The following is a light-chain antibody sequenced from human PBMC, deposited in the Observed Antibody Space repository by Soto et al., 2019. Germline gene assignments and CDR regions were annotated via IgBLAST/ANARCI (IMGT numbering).Light chain of an antibody. J-gene: IGKJ4*01. Sequence: IQMIQSPSTLSASVGDTVTITCRASQGVSVYLAWYQHKPGKAPKVLIHRTSTLESGVPSRFSGNGSGTELTLTISDLEPDACATYYGQQYSGTFLTFGGGTKV. CDR2: RTS. CDR3: QQYSGTFLT. CDR1: QGVSVY. V-gene: IGKV1-5*03.